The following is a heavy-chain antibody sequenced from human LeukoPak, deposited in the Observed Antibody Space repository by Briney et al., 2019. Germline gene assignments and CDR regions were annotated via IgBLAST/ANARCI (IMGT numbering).Heavy chain of an antibody. V-gene: IGHV4-59*12. D-gene: IGHD3-10*01. CDR1: GGSITSYY. CDR2: IYYGGST. Sequence: PSETLSLTCTVSGGSITSYYWSWIRQPPGKGLELIGYIYYGGSTNYNPSLKSRVTISVDTSKNQFSLNLSSVTAADTAVYYCAKSNGYGLVDIWGQGTMVTVSS. J-gene: IGHJ3*02. CDR3: AKSNGYGLVDI.